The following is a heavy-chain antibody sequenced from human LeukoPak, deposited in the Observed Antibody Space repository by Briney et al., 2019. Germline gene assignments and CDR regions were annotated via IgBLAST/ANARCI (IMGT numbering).Heavy chain of an antibody. CDR1: GGSISSYY. J-gene: IGHJ4*02. V-gene: IGHV4-59*01. CDR2: IYYSGST. D-gene: IGHD3-3*01. Sequence: SETLSLTCTVSGGSISSYYWSWIRQPPGEGLEWIGYIYYSGSTNYNPSLKSRVTISVDTSKNQFSLKLSSVTAADTAVYYCARVEWSYFDYWGQGILVTVSS. CDR3: ARVEWSYFDY.